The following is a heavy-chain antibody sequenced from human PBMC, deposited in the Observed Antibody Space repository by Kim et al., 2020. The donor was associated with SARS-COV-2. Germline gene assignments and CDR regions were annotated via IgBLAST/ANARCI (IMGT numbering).Heavy chain of an antibody. Sequence: GGSLRLSCAASGFTFDDYAMNWVRQAPGKGLEWVSGISGGGGSTFDAGSVKGRFTISRDNSKNMVYLEMNSLRAEDMAVYYCAKGRSVGVVTAFDYWGLG. CDR3: AKGRSVGVVTAFDY. D-gene: IGHD3-3*01. V-gene: IGHV3-23*01. J-gene: IGHJ4*02. CDR2: ISGGGGST. CDR1: GFTFDDYA.